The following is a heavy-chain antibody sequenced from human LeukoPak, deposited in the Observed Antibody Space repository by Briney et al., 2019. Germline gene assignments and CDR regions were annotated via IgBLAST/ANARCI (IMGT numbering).Heavy chain of an antibody. Sequence: GGSLRLSCAASGFMFDDSAMHWVRQAPGKGLEWVSLISGDGVSTFYADSVRGRFTISRDNSKNSLSLQMDSLTTEDTALYYCAKEGYSHTSNYFDNWGQGILVTVSS. V-gene: IGHV3-43*02. CDR3: AKEGYSHTSNYFDN. D-gene: IGHD2-15*01. CDR1: GFMFDDSA. J-gene: IGHJ4*02. CDR2: ISGDGVST.